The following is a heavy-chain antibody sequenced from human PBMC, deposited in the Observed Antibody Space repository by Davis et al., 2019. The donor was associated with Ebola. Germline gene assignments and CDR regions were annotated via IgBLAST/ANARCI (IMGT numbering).Heavy chain of an antibody. V-gene: IGHV1-18*01. CDR2: ISGYEDNT. CDR3: ARDLAASSGAHFFYFGMDV. D-gene: IGHD6-25*01. Sequence: AASVKVSCKASGYTFSSYGISWVRQAPGQGLEWMGWISGYEDNTNYAPRFQGRITLTKDRATSTVYMELRSLTSDDTAVYYCARDLAASSGAHFFYFGMDVWGEGTSVAVS. J-gene: IGHJ6*02. CDR1: GYTFSSYG.